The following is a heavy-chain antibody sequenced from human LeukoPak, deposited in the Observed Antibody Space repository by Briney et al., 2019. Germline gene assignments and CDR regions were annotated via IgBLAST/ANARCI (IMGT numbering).Heavy chain of an antibody. CDR1: GFTFSNYA. CDR2: ISGSGGST. D-gene: IGHD3-3*01. J-gene: IGHJ3*02. Sequence: GGSLRLSCAASGFTFSNYAMSWVRQAPGKGLEWVSAISGSGGSTYYADSVKGRFTISRDNSKNTLYLQMNSLRAEDTAVYYCAKGMVDWSGHAPEVFDIWGQGTMVTVSS. CDR3: AKGMVDWSGHAPEVFDI. V-gene: IGHV3-23*01.